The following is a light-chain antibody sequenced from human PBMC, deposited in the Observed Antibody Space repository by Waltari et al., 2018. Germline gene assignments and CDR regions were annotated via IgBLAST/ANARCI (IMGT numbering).Light chain of an antibody. Sequence: SGVLTQPPSVSVAPGQTAKINCRGDNIDNQPVHRHQQTPGQAPVSVIYDDSDRPSGIPERFSGSNSGNTATLTISRVEAGDEADYFCQVWDRSNEDAHPYGVFGGGTKLTVL. CDR1: NIDNQP. J-gene: IGLJ2*01. CDR2: DDS. V-gene: IGLV3-21*02. CDR3: QVWDRSNEDAHPYGV.